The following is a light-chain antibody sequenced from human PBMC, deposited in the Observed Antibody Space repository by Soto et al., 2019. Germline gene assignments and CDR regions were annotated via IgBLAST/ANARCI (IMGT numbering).Light chain of an antibody. CDR2: YDS. CDR1: NIGSKS. J-gene: IGLJ2*01. V-gene: IGLV3-21*04. Sequence: ELTQPPSVSVAPGKTARITCGGNNIGSKSVHWYQQKPGQAPVLVIYYDSDRPSGIPERFSGSNSGNTATLTISRVEAGDEADYYCQVWDSSSEVVFGGGTKLTVL. CDR3: QVWDSSSEVV.